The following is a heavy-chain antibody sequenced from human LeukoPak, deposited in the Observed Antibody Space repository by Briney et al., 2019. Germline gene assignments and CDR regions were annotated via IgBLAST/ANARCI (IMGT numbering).Heavy chain of an antibody. CDR1: GGSISSSSYY. CDR2: INHSGST. Sequence: SETLSLTCTVSGGSISSSSYYWGWIRQPPGKGLEWIGEINHSGSTNYNPSLKSRVTISVDTSKNQFSLKLSSVTAADTAVYYCARGNPQYYYDSSGYYYFDYWGQGTLVTVSS. V-gene: IGHV4-39*07. D-gene: IGHD3-22*01. J-gene: IGHJ4*02. CDR3: ARGNPQYYYDSSGYYYFDY.